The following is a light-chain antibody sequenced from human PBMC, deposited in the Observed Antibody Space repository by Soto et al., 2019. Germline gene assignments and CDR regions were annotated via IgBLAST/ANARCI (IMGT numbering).Light chain of an antibody. CDR2: HAS. J-gene: IGKJ1*01. Sequence: DIQMTQSPSTLSASIGDRVTITCRASQTINNWLAWYQQKPGKAPNLLIYHASNLETWVPSRFSGSAFGTEFTLTISSLQPDDFATYYCQHYNSYPWTFGQGTKV. CDR3: QHYNSYPWT. CDR1: QTINNW. V-gene: IGKV1-5*01.